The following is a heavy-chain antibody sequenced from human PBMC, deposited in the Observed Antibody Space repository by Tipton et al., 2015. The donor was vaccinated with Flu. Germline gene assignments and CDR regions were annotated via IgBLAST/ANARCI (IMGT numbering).Heavy chain of an antibody. V-gene: IGHV4-4*02. J-gene: IGHJ6*02. CDR1: GGSISSSNW. CDR3: ARAPWDCSRTSCYYDGRDV. D-gene: IGHD2-2*01. CDR2: IYHSGST. Sequence: TLSLTCAVSGGSISSSNWWSWVRQPPGKGLEWIGEIYHSGSTNYNPSLKSRVTISVDKSKNQFSLKLSSVTAADTAVYYCARAPWDCSRTSCYYDGRDVWGQGTTVTVSS.